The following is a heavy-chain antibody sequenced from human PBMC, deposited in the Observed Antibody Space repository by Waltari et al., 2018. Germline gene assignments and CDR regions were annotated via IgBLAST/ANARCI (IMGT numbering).Heavy chain of an antibody. Sequence: SRQPPGKGLEWIGEINHSGSTNYNPSLKSRVTISVDTSKNQFSLKLSSVTAADTAVYYCAREIAAAGADYWGQGTLVTVSS. D-gene: IGHD6-13*01. CDR3: AREIAAAGADY. CDR2: INHSGST. J-gene: IGHJ4*02. V-gene: IGHV4-34*01.